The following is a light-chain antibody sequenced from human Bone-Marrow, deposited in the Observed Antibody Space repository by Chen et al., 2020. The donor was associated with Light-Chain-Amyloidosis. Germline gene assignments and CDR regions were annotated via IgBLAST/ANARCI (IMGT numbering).Light chain of an antibody. J-gene: IGLJ3*02. CDR1: SSNIGSNT. Sequence: QSGLTQPPSASWTPGPGVTITCSGSSSNIGSNTVNWYQQLPGTAPKLLIYSNNQRPSGVPDRFSGSKSGTSASLAISGLQSEDEADYYCAAWDDSLNGWVFGGGTKLTVL. CDR2: SNN. V-gene: IGLV1-44*01. CDR3: AAWDDSLNGWV.